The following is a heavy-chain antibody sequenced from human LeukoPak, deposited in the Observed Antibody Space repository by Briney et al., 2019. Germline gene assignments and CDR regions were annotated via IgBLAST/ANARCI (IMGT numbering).Heavy chain of an antibody. D-gene: IGHD1-14*01. J-gene: IGHJ4*02. CDR2: TYPGDSDT. CDR1: GFSFTTYW. V-gene: IGHV5-51*01. CDR3: ARRDFTSEHFDY. Sequence: GESLKISCKGSGFSFTTYWIGWVRQMPGRGLEWMGITYPGDSDTRYSPSFQGQVTISADKSISTAYLQWSSLKASDTAIYYCARRDFTSEHFDYWGQGTLVTLSS.